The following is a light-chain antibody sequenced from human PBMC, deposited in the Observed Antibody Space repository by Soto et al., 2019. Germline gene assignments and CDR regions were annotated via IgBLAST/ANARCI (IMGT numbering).Light chain of an antibody. J-gene: IGLJ2*01. Sequence: NFMLTQPHSVSESPGKTVSIACTRSSGSIASNSVQWYQRRPDSAPTTVMFEDNQRPSGVPDRFSGSIDSSSNSASLTISGLRTEDEADYYCQSYDGSSVVFGGGTKLTVL. CDR2: EDN. CDR1: SGSIASNS. V-gene: IGLV6-57*04. CDR3: QSYDGSSVV.